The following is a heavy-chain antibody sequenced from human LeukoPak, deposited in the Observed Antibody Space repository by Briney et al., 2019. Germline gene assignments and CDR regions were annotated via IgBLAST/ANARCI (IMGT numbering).Heavy chain of an antibody. D-gene: IGHD6-6*01. CDR2: IWYDGSNK. Sequence: GGSLRLSCAASGFTFSSYGMNWVRQAPGKGLDWVAIIWYDGSNKYYADSVKGRFTISRDNSKNTLYLQMNSLRAEDTAVYYCAKGSSSSGRLDYWAREPWSPSPQ. CDR3: AKGSSSSGRLDY. CDR1: GFTFSSYG. V-gene: IGHV3-30*02. J-gene: IGHJ4*02.